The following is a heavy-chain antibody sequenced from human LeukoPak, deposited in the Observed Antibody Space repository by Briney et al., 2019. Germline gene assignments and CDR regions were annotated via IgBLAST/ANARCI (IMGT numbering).Heavy chain of an antibody. J-gene: IGHJ5*02. CDR3: ARDSRNWFDP. CDR1: GGSISSGGYY. Sequence: SETLSLTCSVSGGSISSGGYYWSWIRQHPGKGLEWIGYISSSGSTNYNPSLKSRVTVSVDSSKNQIFLKLSSVTAADTAVYYCARDSRNWFDPWGQGTLVTVSS. CDR2: ISSSGST. V-gene: IGHV4-31*03.